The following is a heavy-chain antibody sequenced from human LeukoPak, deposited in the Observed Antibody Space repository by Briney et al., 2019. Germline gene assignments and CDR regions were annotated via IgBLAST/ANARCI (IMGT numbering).Heavy chain of an antibody. CDR1: GYSFTSYW. J-gene: IGHJ3*02. CDR2: IYPGDSDT. Sequence: GESLKISCKGSGYSFTSYWIGWVRQMPGKGLEWMGIIYPGDSDTRYSPSFQGQVTISADKSISTAYLQWSSLKASDTAMYYCARFRSGSYYMDAFDIWGQGTMVTVSS. V-gene: IGHV5-51*01. CDR3: ARFRSGSYYMDAFDI. D-gene: IGHD3-10*01.